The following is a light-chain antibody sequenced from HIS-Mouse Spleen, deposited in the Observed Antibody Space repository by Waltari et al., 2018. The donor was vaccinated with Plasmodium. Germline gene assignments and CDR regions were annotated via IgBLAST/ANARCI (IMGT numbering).Light chain of an antibody. V-gene: IGKV3-15*01. Sequence: EIVMTQSPATLSVSPGARATLSCRASQSVSSNLAWYQQKPGQAPRLLIYGASTRATGIPARFSGSGSGTEFTLTISSLQSEDFAVYYGQQYNNWSFTFGPGTKVDIK. CDR3: QQYNNWSFT. CDR1: QSVSSN. J-gene: IGKJ3*01. CDR2: GAS.